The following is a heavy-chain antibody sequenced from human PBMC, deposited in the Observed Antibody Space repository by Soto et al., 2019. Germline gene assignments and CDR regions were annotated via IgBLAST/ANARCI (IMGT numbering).Heavy chain of an antibody. CDR1: GFTFSSYG. CDR3: ARDPMGFDSGWYFDY. V-gene: IGHV3-33*01. CDR2: IWYDGSNK. D-gene: IGHD6-19*01. Sequence: QVQLVESGGGVVQPGRALRLSCAASGFTFSSYGMHWVRQAPGKGLEWVAVIWYDGSNKYYADSVKGRFTISRDNSKNTLYLQMNSLRAEYTAVYYCARDPMGFDSGWYFDYWGQGTLVTVSS. J-gene: IGHJ4*02.